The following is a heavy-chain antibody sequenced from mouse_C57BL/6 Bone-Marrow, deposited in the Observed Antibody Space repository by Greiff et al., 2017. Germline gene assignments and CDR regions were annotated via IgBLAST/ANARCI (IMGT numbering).Heavy chain of an antibody. CDR2: IDPETGGT. D-gene: IGHD2-5*01. Sequence: VQLQQSGAELVRPGASVTLSCKASGYTFTDYEMHWVKQTPVHGLEWIGAIDPETGGTAYNQKFKGKAILTADESSSTAYMELRSLTSEDSAVYYCTPAYYSNYEGFAYWGQGTLVTVSA. CDR3: TPAYYSNYEGFAY. V-gene: IGHV1-15*01. CDR1: GYTFTDYE. J-gene: IGHJ3*01.